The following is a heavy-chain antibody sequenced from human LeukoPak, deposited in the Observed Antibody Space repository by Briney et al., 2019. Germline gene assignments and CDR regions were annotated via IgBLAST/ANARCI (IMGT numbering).Heavy chain of an antibody. CDR2: ISDYNGNT. Sequence: ASVKVSCKASGYTFSLYGLSWVRQAPGQGLEWMGWISDYNGNTDYAQKLQGRIRLTTDTGTTTAYMELRSLRPDDTAVYFCAREGYYHGSGTYSPPKYYGMDVWGQGTLVTVSS. D-gene: IGHD3-10*01. J-gene: IGHJ6*02. CDR3: AREGYYHGSGTYSPPKYYGMDV. V-gene: IGHV1-18*01. CDR1: GYTFSLYG.